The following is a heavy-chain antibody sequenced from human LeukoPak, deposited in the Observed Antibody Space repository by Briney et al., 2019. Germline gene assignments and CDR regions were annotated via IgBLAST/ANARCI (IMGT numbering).Heavy chain of an antibody. CDR1: GGTFSSYA. J-gene: IGHJ4*02. Sequence: VASVKVSCTASGGTFSSYAISWVRQAPGQGLEWMGGIIPIFGTANYAQKFQGRVTITTDESTSTAYMELSSLRSEDTAVYYCARVPRRDGYNHYFDYWGQGTLVTVSS. CDR2: IIPIFGTA. V-gene: IGHV1-69*05. CDR3: ARVPRRDGYNHYFDY. D-gene: IGHD5-24*01.